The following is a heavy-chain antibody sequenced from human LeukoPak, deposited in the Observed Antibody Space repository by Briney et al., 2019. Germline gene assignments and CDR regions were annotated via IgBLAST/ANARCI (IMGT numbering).Heavy chain of an antibody. Sequence: GGSLRLSCAASGFTVSSNYMSWVRQAPGKGLEWVSLISWDGGSTYYADSVKGRFTISRDNSKNSLYLQMNSLRTEDTALYYCAKVGIVGAIYDAFDIWGQGTMVTVSS. J-gene: IGHJ3*02. D-gene: IGHD1-26*01. CDR2: ISWDGGST. CDR1: GFTVSSNY. V-gene: IGHV3-43*01. CDR3: AKVGIVGAIYDAFDI.